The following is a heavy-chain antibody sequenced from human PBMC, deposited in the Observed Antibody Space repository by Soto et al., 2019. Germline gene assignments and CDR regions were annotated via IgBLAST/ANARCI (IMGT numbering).Heavy chain of an antibody. D-gene: IGHD2-21*02. CDR3: ANRASTALEGYYYYYMDV. J-gene: IGHJ6*03. CDR2: ISGSGGST. Sequence: GGSLRLSCAASGFTFSSYAMSWVRQAPGKGLEWVSAISGSGGSTYYADSVKGRFTISRDNSKNTLYLQMNSLRAEDTAVYYCANRASTALEGYYYYYMDVWGKGTTVTVSS. CDR1: GFTFSSYA. V-gene: IGHV3-23*01.